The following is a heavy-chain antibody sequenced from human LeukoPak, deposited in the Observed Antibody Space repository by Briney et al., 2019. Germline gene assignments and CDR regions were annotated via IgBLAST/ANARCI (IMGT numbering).Heavy chain of an antibody. CDR3: ARGRIAMIVVVHSFYYGMDV. CDR1: GGSFSDYY. CDR2: INDHSGNT. D-gene: IGHD3-22*01. J-gene: IGHJ6*02. V-gene: IGHV4-34*01. Sequence: SETLSLTCAVYGGSFSDYYWTWIRQSPGKGLEWIGEINDHSGNTNYNPSLNSRVSISLEKSKNQLSLELRSVTAADTAVYYCARGRIAMIVVVHSFYYGMDVWGQGTTVTVS.